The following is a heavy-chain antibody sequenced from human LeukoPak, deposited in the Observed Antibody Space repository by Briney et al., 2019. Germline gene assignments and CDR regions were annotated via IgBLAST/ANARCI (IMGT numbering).Heavy chain of an antibody. CDR1: GFTFSSYS. Sequence: GGSLRLSCAASGFTFSSYSMNWVRQAPGKGLEWVSSISSSSSYIYYADSVKGRFTISRDNAKNSLYLQMNSLRAEDTAVYYCAKDLSYDFVGSYYGMDVWGQGTTVTVSS. CDR3: AKDLSYDFVGSYYGMDV. D-gene: IGHD5-12*01. J-gene: IGHJ6*02. V-gene: IGHV3-21*01. CDR2: ISSSSSYI.